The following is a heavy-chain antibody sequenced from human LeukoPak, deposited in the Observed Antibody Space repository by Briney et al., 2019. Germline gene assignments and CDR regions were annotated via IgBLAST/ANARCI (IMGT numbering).Heavy chain of an antibody. CDR1: GFTFSTYA. CDR2: LSVSSGST. V-gene: IGHV3-23*01. D-gene: IGHD4-17*01. Sequence: PGGSLRLSCAACGFTFSTYAMSWVREAPGKGLEWVSGLSVSSGSTYYADSVKGRFSISRDNSKHTLYLQMNSLRAEDTAVYYCAKDGEYHGDLYYFDYWGQGTLVTVSS. J-gene: IGHJ4*02. CDR3: AKDGEYHGDLYYFDY.